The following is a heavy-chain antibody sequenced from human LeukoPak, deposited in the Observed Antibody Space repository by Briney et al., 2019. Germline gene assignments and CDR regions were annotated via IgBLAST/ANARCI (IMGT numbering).Heavy chain of an antibody. D-gene: IGHD2-2*01. CDR2: IYYSGST. CDR3: ARVPAAPRLYMDV. Sequence: SETLSLTCTVSSGSLNSYYWSWIRQPPGKGLEWIGYIYYSGSTNYNPSLKSRVTIPVDTSKNQFSLKLSSVTAADTAAYYCARVPAAPRLYMDVWGQGTTVIVSS. V-gene: IGHV4-59*01. CDR1: SGSLNSYY. J-gene: IGHJ6*02.